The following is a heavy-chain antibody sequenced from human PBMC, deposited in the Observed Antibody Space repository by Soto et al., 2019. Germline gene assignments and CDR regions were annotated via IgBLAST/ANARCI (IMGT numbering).Heavy chain of an antibody. J-gene: IGHJ6*02. D-gene: IGHD3-10*01. CDR2: ISSSGSIR. CDR3: ARELRTLDRGVTYSMDV. CDR1: GFTYGAYE. Sequence: EVQLVESGGGLVQPGGSLRLSCVVSGFTYGAYEMNWVRQAPGKGLEWVAYISSSGSIRYYVDSVQGRFTISRDNANNSLFLQMNSLRAEDTAVYYCARELRTLDRGVTYSMDVWGQGTTVTVTS. V-gene: IGHV3-48*03.